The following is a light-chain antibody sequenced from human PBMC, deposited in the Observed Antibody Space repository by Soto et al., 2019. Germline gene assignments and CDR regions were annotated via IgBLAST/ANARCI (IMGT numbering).Light chain of an antibody. CDR3: QQYPNWYT. CDR1: QTVSGSY. Sequence: TVLTQSPGTLSLSPGERATLSCRASQTVSGSYLAWYQHRPGQAPRLLIYAASTRATGIPDRFSASGSGRVFTLTISRLVTQDFAQYYCQQYPNWYTFGQGTKVEV. V-gene: IGKV3-20*01. CDR2: AAS. J-gene: IGKJ2*01.